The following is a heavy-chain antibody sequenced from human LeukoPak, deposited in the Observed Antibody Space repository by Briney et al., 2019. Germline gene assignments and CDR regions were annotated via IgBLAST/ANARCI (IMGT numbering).Heavy chain of an antibody. CDR3: ARGLYSSSPEGY. J-gene: IGHJ4*02. CDR1: GYTFTSYY. Sequence: ASVKVSCKASGYTFTSYYMHWVRQATGQGLEWMGWMNPNSGNTGYAQKFQGRVTITRNTSISTAYMELSSLRSEDTAVYYCARGLYSSSPEGYWGQGTLVTVSS. CDR2: MNPNSGNT. V-gene: IGHV1-8*03. D-gene: IGHD6-6*01.